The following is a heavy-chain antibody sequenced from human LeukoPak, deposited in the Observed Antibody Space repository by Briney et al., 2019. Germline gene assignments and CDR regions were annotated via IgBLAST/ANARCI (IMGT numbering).Heavy chain of an antibody. D-gene: IGHD3-10*01. V-gene: IGHV1-18*01. Sequence: GASVKVSCKASGYTFTSYGISWVRQAPGQGLEWMGWISAYNGNTNYAQKFQGRVTMTRNTSISTAYMELSSLRSEDTAVYYCAREDPRSTWGQGTLVTVSS. CDR2: ISAYNGNT. J-gene: IGHJ5*02. CDR3: AREDPRST. CDR1: GYTFTSYG.